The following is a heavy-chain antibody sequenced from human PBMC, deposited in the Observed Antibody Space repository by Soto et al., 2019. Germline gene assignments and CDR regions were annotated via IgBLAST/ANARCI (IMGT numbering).Heavy chain of an antibody. CDR3: ARLEGLATISYYFDF. Sequence: SETLSLTCSVSDDSINSDKYYWGWIRQPPGKGLEWIGSIYYRGNAYYNPSLQTRVTISLDKSKSQFSLKLNSVTAAYSAVFFCARLEGLATISYYFDFWGPGALVTVSS. V-gene: IGHV4-39*01. CDR1: DDSINSDKYY. CDR2: IYYRGNA. J-gene: IGHJ4*02. D-gene: IGHD5-12*01.